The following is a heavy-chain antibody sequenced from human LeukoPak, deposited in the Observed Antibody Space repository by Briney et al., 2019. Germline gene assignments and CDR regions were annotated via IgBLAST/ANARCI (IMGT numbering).Heavy chain of an antibody. CDR1: GGSISTYY. CDR3: ARKVAGYYYYYMDV. J-gene: IGHJ6*03. Sequence: SETLSLTCTVSGGSISTYYWSWIRQPPGKGLEWIGEINHSGSTNYNPSLKSRVTISVDTSKNQFSLKLSSVTAADTAVYYCARKVAGYYYYYMDVWGKGTTVTVSS. V-gene: IGHV4-34*01. CDR2: INHSGST.